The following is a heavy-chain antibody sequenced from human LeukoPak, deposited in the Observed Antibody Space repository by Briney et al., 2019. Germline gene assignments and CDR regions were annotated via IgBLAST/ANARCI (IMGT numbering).Heavy chain of an antibody. J-gene: IGHJ4*02. CDR3: ARSGWYDDFDY. CDR1: GFNFNIYS. CDR2: LSRSTTII. D-gene: IGHD6-19*01. V-gene: IGHV3-48*01. Sequence: PGGSLRLSCAASGFNFNIYSMNWVRQAPGKGLEWISYLSRSTTIICYADSVKGRFTISRDNAKSSLYLQMNSLRAEDTAMYYCARSGWYDDFDYLGQGTLVTVSS.